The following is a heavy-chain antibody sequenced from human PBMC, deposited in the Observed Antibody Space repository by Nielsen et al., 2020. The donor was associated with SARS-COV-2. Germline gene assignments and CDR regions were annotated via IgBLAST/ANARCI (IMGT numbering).Heavy chain of an antibody. CDR2: INAGNGNT. J-gene: IGHJ6*02. D-gene: IGHD3-3*01. Sequence: WVRQAPGQRLEWMGWINAGNGNTKYSQKFQGRVTITRDTSASTAYMELSSLRSEDTAVYYCARGFGITIFGVVINGGSGYGMDVWGQGTTVTVSS. CDR3: ARGFGITIFGVVINGGSGYGMDV. V-gene: IGHV1-3*01.